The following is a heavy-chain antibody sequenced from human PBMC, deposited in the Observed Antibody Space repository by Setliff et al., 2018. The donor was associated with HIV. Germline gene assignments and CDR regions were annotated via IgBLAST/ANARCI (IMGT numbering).Heavy chain of an antibody. D-gene: IGHD3-10*01. Sequence: PGGSLRLSCAASGFTVSSNSMSWVRQAPGKGLEWVSVIYSDGSSYYADSVRGRFTISRDNDKNSVHLQMTSLRAEDTAVYYCASSGSGSYINWFGPWGQGTLVTVSS. CDR2: IYSDGSS. J-gene: IGHJ5*02. CDR1: GFTVSSNS. V-gene: IGHV3-53*01. CDR3: ASSGSGSYINWFGP.